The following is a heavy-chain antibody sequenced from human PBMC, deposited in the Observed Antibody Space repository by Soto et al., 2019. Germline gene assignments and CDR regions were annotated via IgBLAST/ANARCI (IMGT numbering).Heavy chain of an antibody. CDR2: IIPIFGTA. D-gene: IGHD3-22*01. Sequence: QVQLVQSGAEVKKPGSSVKVSCKASGGTFSSYAISWVRQAPGQGLEWMGGIIPIFGTANYAQKFQGRVTITADDSTSTAYMELSSLRSEDTAVYYCARDPPDYYDSSGYSYYYGMDVWGQGTTVTVSS. V-gene: IGHV1-69*12. J-gene: IGHJ6*02. CDR3: ARDPPDYYDSSGYSYYYGMDV. CDR1: GGTFSSYA.